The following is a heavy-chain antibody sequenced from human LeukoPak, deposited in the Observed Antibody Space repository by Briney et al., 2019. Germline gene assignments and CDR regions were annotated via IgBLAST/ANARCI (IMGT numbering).Heavy chain of an antibody. CDR2: IIPIFGIA. J-gene: IGHJ4*02. CDR1: GGTFSSYA. CDR3: ALTYYDSSGHLDY. V-gene: IGHV1-69*04. D-gene: IGHD3-22*01. Sequence: SVKVSCKASGGTFSSYAISWVRQAPGQGLEWMVRIIPIFGIANYAQKFQGRVTITADKSTSTAYMELSSLRSEDTAVYYCALTYYDSSGHLDYWGQGTLVTVSS.